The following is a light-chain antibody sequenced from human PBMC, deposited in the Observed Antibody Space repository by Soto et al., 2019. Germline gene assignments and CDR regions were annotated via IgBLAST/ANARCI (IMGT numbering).Light chain of an antibody. J-gene: IGKJ5*01. CDR1: QNIGSF. CDR3: QQGSATPIT. V-gene: IGKV1-39*01. CDR2: SAF. Sequence: DIQMTQSPSSLSASIGDRVTITCRASQNIGSFLNWYQQKPGEAPRLLVYSAFRIQSGVPSRFNASCSGTDFTLSISSLQTEEFSTYYCQQGSATPITFGLGTRLDTK.